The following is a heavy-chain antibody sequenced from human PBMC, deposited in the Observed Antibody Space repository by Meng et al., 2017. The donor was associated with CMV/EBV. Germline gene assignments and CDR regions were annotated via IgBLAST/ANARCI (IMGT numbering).Heavy chain of an antibody. CDR3: ARDSTSRGFYYYGMNV. D-gene: IGHD3-10*01. V-gene: IGHV4-59*01. CDR1: GGSINTYY. CDR2: VYYNGST. J-gene: IGHJ6*01. Sequence: SETLSLTCTVSGGSINTYYWNWIRQPPGKGLEWIGYVYYNGSTNYSPSLKSRVTISVDTSKNQFSLKLSSVTAADTAVYFCARDSTSRGFYYYGMNVWGKGPRSPSPQ.